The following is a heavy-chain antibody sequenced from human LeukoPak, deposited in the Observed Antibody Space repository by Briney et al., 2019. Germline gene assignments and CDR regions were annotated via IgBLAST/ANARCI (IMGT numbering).Heavy chain of an antibody. V-gene: IGHV4-4*02. CDR3: GRLPGSIYYLDL. Sequence: SETLSLTCTVSGASISSTNWWSWVRQPPGKGLEWIGEIYETGNTNYNPSLKSRVTISVGKSKNQFSLKLTSVTAADTAVYYCGRLPGSIYYLDLWGQGTLVTVSS. CDR2: IYETGNT. J-gene: IGHJ4*02. CDR1: GASISSTNW. D-gene: IGHD6-13*01.